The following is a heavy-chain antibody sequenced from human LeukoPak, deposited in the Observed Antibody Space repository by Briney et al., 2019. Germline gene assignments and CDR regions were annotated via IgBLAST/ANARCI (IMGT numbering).Heavy chain of an antibody. V-gene: IGHV4-30-4*01. J-gene: IGHJ4*02. CDR2: IYYSGNT. Sequence: SETLSLTCTVSGGSISSGDYYWSWIRRPPGKGLEWIGYIYYSGNTYYNPSLKSRLTISVDTSKNQFSLKLSSVTAADTAVYYCARDPSVAGSGPFDYWGQGTLVTVSS. CDR3: ARDPSVAGSGPFDY. CDR1: GGSISSGDYY. D-gene: IGHD3-10*01.